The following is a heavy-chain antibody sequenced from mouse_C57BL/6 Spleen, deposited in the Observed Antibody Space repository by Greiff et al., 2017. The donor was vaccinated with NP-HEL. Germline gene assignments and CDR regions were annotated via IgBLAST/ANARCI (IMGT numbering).Heavy chain of an antibody. D-gene: IGHD2-4*01. J-gene: IGHJ4*01. Sequence: QVQLQQPGAELVRPGTSVKLSCKASGYTFTSYWMHWVKQRPGQGLEWIGVIDPSDSYTNYNQKFKGKATLTVDTSSSTAYMQLSSLTSEDSAVYDCAPNLYDYDRAMDYLGQGTSVTVSS. CDR2: IDPSDSYT. CDR3: APNLYDYDRAMDY. CDR1: GYTFTSYW. V-gene: IGHV1-59*01.